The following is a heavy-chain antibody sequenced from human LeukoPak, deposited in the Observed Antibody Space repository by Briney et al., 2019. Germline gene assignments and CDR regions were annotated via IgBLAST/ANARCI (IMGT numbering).Heavy chain of an antibody. CDR2: IIPIFGTA. CDR3: ARRGPKGSYAFDI. V-gene: IGHV1-69*01. Sequence: SVKVSCKASGGTFSSYAISWVRQAPGQGLEWMGGIIPIFGTANYAQKFQGRVTITADESTSTAYTELSSLRSEDTAVYYCARRGPKGSYAFDIWGQGTMVTVSS. J-gene: IGHJ3*02. CDR1: GGTFSSYA.